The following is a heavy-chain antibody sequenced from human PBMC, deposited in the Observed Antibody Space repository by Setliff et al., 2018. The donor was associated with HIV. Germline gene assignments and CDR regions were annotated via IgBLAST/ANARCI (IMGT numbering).Heavy chain of an antibody. Sequence: SETLSLTCIVSGDSFTDNYWTWIRQPPGKGLEWIGEIYHSGSTNYNPSLKSRVTISLDRSKTQFSLKLSSVTAADTAVYYCARSPLYSGYERYYFDYWGQGTLVTVSS. CDR1: GDSFTDNY. V-gene: IGHV4-34*01. CDR3: ARSPLYSGYERYYFDY. D-gene: IGHD5-12*01. CDR2: IYHSGST. J-gene: IGHJ4*02.